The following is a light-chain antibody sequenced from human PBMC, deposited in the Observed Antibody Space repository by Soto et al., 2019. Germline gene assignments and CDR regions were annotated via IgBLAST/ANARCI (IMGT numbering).Light chain of an antibody. CDR2: AAS. CDR3: QQYNSGPET. V-gene: IGKV1-27*01. Sequence: DIQMTQSPSSLSASVGDRVTITCRASRGISNYLAWYQQKPGKVPKLLIYAASTLRSGVPSRFSGSGSRTDFTLTISSLQPEDVATYYCQQYNSGPETFGQGTKV. CDR1: RGISNY. J-gene: IGKJ1*01.